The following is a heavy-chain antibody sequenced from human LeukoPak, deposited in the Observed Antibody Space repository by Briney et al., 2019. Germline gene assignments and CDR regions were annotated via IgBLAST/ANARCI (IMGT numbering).Heavy chain of an antibody. CDR2: INPNSGGT. J-gene: IGHJ3*02. D-gene: IGHD6-19*01. CDR3: ARGGSGWSSAFDI. Sequence: ASVKVSCKASGFTFTAYHMHWVRQAPGQGLEWMGWINPNSGGTNYAQKFQGRVTMTRDTPISTAYMELSSLRSEDTAVYYCARGGSGWSSAFDIWGQGTMVTVSS. CDR1: GFTFTAYH. V-gene: IGHV1-2*02.